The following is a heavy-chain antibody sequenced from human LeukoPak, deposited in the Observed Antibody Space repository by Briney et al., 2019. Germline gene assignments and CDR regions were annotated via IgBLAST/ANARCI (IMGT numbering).Heavy chain of an antibody. CDR1: GGSISSGGYY. CDR3: AREKTTPEAVFDY. CDR2: IYYSGST. D-gene: IGHD4-11*01. V-gene: IGHV4-31*03. J-gene: IGHJ4*02. Sequence: PSETLSLTCTVSGGSISSGGYYWSWIRQHPGKGLEWNGYIYYSGSTYYNPSLKSRVTISVDTSKNQFSLKLSSVTAADTAVYYCAREKTTPEAVFDYWGQGTLVTVSS.